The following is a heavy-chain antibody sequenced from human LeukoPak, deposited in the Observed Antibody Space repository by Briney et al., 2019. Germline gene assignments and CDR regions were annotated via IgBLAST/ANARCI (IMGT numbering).Heavy chain of an antibody. J-gene: IGHJ4*02. D-gene: IGHD3-22*01. CDR3: ARGGGYYIY. CDR1: DFTFSSYW. V-gene: IGHV3-7*01. CDR2: IKQDGSET. Sequence: PGRSLRLSCAASDFTFSSYWMTWVRQAPGKGLEWVANIKQDGSETYYVDSVKGRFTIFRDNAKNSLYLQTNGLRAEDTAVYYCARGGGYYIYWGQGTLVTVSS.